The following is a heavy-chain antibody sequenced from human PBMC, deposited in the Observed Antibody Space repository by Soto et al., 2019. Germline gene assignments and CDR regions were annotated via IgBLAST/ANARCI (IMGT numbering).Heavy chain of an antibody. Sequence: GGSLRLSCAASGFTFSSYAMSWVRQAPGKWLEWVSAISGSGGSTYYADSVKGRFTISRDNSKNTLYLQMNSLRAEDTAVYYCAKEGLGYCSSTSCPLDAFDIWGQGTMVTVSS. J-gene: IGHJ3*02. CDR2: ISGSGGST. D-gene: IGHD2-2*01. CDR1: GFTFSSYA. CDR3: AKEGLGYCSSTSCPLDAFDI. V-gene: IGHV3-23*01.